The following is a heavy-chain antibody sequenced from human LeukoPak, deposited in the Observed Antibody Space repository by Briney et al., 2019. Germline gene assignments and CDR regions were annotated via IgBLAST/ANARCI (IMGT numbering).Heavy chain of an antibody. J-gene: IGHJ4*02. V-gene: IGHV4-4*07. CDR3: AKDRIVATIKRYLDY. D-gene: IGHD5-12*01. CDR1: GGSISSYY. CDR2: IYTSGST. Sequence: SETLSLTCTVSGGSISSYYWSWIRQPAGKGLEWIGRIYTSGSTNYNPSLKSRVTMSVDTSKNQFSLKLSSVTAADTAVYYCAKDRIVATIKRYLDYWGQGTLVNVSS.